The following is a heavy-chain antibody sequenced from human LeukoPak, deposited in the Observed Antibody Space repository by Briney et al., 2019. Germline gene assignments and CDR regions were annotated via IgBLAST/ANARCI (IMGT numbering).Heavy chain of an antibody. Sequence: CVSAISGSGCITYYADSVKGRFTISIDNSKNTLYLQMNSLRAEDTAVYYCAKSIVGSTLDYWGQGTLVTVSS. V-gene: IGHV3-23*01. CDR3: AKSIVGSTLDY. CDR2: ISGSGCIT. J-gene: IGHJ4*02. D-gene: IGHD1-26*01.